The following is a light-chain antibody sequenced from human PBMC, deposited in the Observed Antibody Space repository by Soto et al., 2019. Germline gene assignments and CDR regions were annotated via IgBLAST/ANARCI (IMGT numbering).Light chain of an antibody. J-gene: IGLJ7*01. CDR2: DVS. CDR1: SSDVGGYNY. Sequence: QSVLTQPRSVSGSPGQSVTISCTGTSSDVGGYNYVSWYQQHPGKAPKLMIYDVSKRPSGVPDRFSGSKSGNTASLTISGLQAEDEADSYCCSYAGRYTVLAVFGGGTQLTVL. V-gene: IGLV2-11*01. CDR3: CSYAGRYTVLAV.